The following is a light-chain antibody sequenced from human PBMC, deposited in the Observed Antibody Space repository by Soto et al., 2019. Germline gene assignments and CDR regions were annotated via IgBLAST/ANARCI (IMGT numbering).Light chain of an antibody. V-gene: IGLV2-14*03. J-gene: IGLJ2*01. CDR3: SSYTTGSTHVV. CDR1: SRDVGGYNY. Sequence: QSALTQPASVSGSPGQSITISCTGTSRDVGGYNYVSWYQQHPGKAPKLMIYDVSNRPSGVSNRFSGSKSVNTASLTISGLQAEDEADYYCSSYTTGSTHVVFGGGTKLTVL. CDR2: DVS.